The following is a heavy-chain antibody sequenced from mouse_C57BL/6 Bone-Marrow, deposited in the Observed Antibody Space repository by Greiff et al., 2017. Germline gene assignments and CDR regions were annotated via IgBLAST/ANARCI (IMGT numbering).Heavy chain of an antibody. CDR2: IDPENGDT. CDR3: THTTVVAFDY. J-gene: IGHJ2*01. V-gene: IGHV14-4*01. Sequence: EVQVVESGAELVRPGASVKLSCTASGFNIKDDYMHWVKQRPEQGLEWIGWIDPENGDTEYASKFQGKATITADTSSNTAYLQLSSLTSEDTAVYYCTHTTVVAFDYWGQGTTLTVSS. D-gene: IGHD1-1*01. CDR1: GFNIKDDY.